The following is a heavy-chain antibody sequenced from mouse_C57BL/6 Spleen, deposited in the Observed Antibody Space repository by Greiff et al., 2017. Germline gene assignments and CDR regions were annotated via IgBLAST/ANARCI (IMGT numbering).Heavy chain of an antibody. CDR2: FYPGSGSI. CDR3: ARHEGLYALCSNPFAY. Sequence: QVQLQQSGAELVKPGASVKLSCKASGYTFTESTIHWVKQRSGQGLEWIGWFYPGSGSIKYNEKFKDKATLTADKSYSTVDMELSRLTSEDSAVYFCARHEGLYALCSNPFAYWGQGTLVTVSA. D-gene: IGHD6-2*01. V-gene: IGHV1-62-2*01. CDR1: GYTFTEST. J-gene: IGHJ3*01.